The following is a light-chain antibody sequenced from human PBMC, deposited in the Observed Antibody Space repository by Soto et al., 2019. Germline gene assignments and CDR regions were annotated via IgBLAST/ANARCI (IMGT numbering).Light chain of an antibody. Sequence: DIQMTQSPSTLSASVGDRVTITCRASQSISSWLDWYQQKPGKAPKLLIYDPSSLESGVPSRFSGSVSGTEFTLTISSLQPDDFATYYCQQYNSYPWTFGQGTKVEIK. V-gene: IGKV1-5*01. CDR2: DPS. CDR1: QSISSW. CDR3: QQYNSYPWT. J-gene: IGKJ1*01.